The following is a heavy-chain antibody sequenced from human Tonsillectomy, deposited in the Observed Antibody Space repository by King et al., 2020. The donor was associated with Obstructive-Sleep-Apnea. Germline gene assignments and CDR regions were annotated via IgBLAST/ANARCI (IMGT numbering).Heavy chain of an antibody. CDR1: GGSLSSSSYY. V-gene: IGHV4-39*01. Sequence: QLQESGPGLVKSSETLSLTCTVSGGSLSSSSYYWGWIRQPPEKGLEWIWSIYYRGSTYYNPSLKSRPTISVDTSKNQFSLKLGSGTAADTALYYCATHTTAWRPVDSWGQGTLVTVSS. J-gene: IGHJ4*02. CDR3: ATHTTAWRPVDS. CDR2: IYYRGST. D-gene: IGHD1-14*01.